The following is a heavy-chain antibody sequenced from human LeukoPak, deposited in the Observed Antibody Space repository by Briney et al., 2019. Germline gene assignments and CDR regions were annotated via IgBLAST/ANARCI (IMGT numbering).Heavy chain of an antibody. CDR2: INHSGST. CDR1: GGSFSGYY. D-gene: IGHD6-13*01. CDR3: AREGRIAAAGTYYYGMDV. Sequence: SSETPSLTCAVYGGSFSGYYWSWIRQPPGKGLEWIGEINHSGSTNYNPSLKSRVTISVDTSKNQFSLKLSSATAADTAVYYCAREGRIAAAGTYYYGMDVWGQGTTVTVSS. V-gene: IGHV4-34*01. J-gene: IGHJ6*02.